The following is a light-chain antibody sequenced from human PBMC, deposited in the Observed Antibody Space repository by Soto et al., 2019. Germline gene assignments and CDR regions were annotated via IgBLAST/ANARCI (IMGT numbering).Light chain of an antibody. CDR2: KIS. V-gene: IGKV2-24*01. CDR1: QSLEDSDGNSY. Sequence: IVMTQTPLSSAVTLGQPASISCRSSQSLEDSDGNSYLSWLHQRPGQPPRLLIYKISNRLSGVPDRFSGSGAGTAFTLRISRVEADDVGLYYCMQATQFPWTFGQGTRVEIK. J-gene: IGKJ1*01. CDR3: MQATQFPWT.